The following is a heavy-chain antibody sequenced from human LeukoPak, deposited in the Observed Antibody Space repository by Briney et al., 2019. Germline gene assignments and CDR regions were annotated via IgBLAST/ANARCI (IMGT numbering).Heavy chain of an antibody. CDR2: ISTYNGNT. Sequence: ASVKVSCKTSGYTFTSYDITWVRQAPGQGLEWMGWISTYNGNTNYPQTLQGRVAMTTDTSTNRVYMELRSLRSDDTAVYYCARRKGGYDYFDSWGQGTLLTVSP. D-gene: IGHD5-12*01. CDR3: ARRKGGYDYFDS. J-gene: IGHJ4*02. V-gene: IGHV1-18*01. CDR1: GYTFTSYD.